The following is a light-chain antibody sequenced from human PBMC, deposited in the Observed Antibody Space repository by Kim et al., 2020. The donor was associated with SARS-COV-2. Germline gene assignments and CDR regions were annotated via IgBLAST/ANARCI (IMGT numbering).Light chain of an antibody. J-gene: IGLJ3*02. Sequence: QSVLTQPPSASETPGQRVTISCSGSSSNIGSNTVNWYQQLPGRAPKLLIYSNNQRPSGVPDRFSGSKSGTSASLAISGLQSEDEGDYYCAAWDDSLNGWVFGGGTQLTVL. CDR2: SNN. CDR1: SSNIGSNT. CDR3: AAWDDSLNGWV. V-gene: IGLV1-44*01.